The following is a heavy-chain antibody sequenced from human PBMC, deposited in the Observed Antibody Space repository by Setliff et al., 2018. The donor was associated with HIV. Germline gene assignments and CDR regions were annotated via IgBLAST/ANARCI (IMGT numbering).Heavy chain of an antibody. CDR2: IIPIFGTA. CDR1: GGTFSSFA. V-gene: IGHV1-69*05. Sequence: ASVKVSCKASGGTFSSFAISWVRQAPGQGLEWMGGIIPIFGTANYAQKFQGRVTITTDESTTTAYMELRSLRSEDTAVHYCARETYYGSGSYLPTEYYYYYMDVWGKGTTVTVSS. CDR3: ARETYYGSGSYLPTEYYYYYMDV. J-gene: IGHJ6*03. D-gene: IGHD3-10*01.